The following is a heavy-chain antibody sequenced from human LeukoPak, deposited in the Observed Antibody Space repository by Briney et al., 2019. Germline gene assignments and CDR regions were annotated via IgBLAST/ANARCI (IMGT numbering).Heavy chain of an antibody. D-gene: IGHD3-22*01. CDR1: GFTFSNYS. J-gene: IGHJ4*02. Sequence: PGTSLRLSCAASGFTFSNYSMNWVRQAPGKGLEWVSYISGSRGTIYYADFVKGRFTISRDNAKNSLYLQMNSLRAEDTAVYYCVRERVPDSRGYHFYFDYWGQGTLVTVSS. CDR2: ISGSRGTI. CDR3: VRERVPDSRGYHFYFDY. V-gene: IGHV3-48*04.